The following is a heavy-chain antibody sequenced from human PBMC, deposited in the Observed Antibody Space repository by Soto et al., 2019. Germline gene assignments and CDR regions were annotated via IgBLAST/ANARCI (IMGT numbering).Heavy chain of an antibody. D-gene: IGHD2-8*01. CDR2: ISHSGST. CDR1: GGSIRSAAYY. V-gene: IGHV4-39*01. Sequence: SETLSLTCSVAGGSIRSAAYYWSWIRQHPGKGLEWIGNISHSGSTYYNPSLKSRVTISVDTSKNQFSLKLSSVTAADTAVYYCARHLLSSNGYCTNGVCYNSLRSPWFDPWGQGTLVTVSS. J-gene: IGHJ5*02. CDR3: ARHLLSSNGYCTNGVCYNSLRSPWFDP.